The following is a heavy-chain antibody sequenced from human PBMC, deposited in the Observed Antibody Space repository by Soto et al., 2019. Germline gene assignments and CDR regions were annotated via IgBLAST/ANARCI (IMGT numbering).Heavy chain of an antibody. J-gene: IGHJ6*02. D-gene: IGHD6-13*01. Sequence: GESLKISCKGSGYSFTSYWISWVRQMPGKGLEWMGRIDPSDSYTNYSPSFQGHVTISADKSISTAYLQWSSLKASDTAMYYCARHIAAAPSYYYYGMDVWGQGTTVTVSS. CDR1: GYSFTSYW. V-gene: IGHV5-10-1*01. CDR2: IDPSDSYT. CDR3: ARHIAAAPSYYYYGMDV.